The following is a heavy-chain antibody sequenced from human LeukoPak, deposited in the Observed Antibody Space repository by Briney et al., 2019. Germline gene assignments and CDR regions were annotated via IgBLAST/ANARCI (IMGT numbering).Heavy chain of an antibody. CDR3: AKAPYYYGSGSLPYYFDS. D-gene: IGHD3-10*01. CDR1: GFTFSSYG. CDR2: IRYDGSNK. V-gene: IGHV3-30*02. J-gene: IGHJ4*02. Sequence: GGSLRLSCAASGFTFSSYGMHWVRQAPGKGLEWVAFIRYDGSNKYYADSVKGRFTISRDNSKNTLYLQMNSLRAEDTAVYYCAKAPYYYGSGSLPYYFDSWGQGTLVTVSS.